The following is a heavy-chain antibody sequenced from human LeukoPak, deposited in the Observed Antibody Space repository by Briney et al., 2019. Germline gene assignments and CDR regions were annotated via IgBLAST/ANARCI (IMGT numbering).Heavy chain of an antibody. V-gene: IGHV4-4*02. CDR3: ARCITAAEMDY. Sequence: SGTLSLTCAVSGGSISSSNWWSWVRQPPGKGLEWIGYIYYSGSTNYNPSLKSRVTISVDTSKNQFSLKLSSVTAADTAVYYCARCITAAEMDYWGQGTLVTVSS. CDR1: GGSISSSNW. D-gene: IGHD6-13*01. J-gene: IGHJ4*02. CDR2: IYYSGST.